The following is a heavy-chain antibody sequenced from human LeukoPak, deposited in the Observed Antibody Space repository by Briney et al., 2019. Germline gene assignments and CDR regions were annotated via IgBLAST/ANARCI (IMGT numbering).Heavy chain of an antibody. J-gene: IGHJ3*02. CDR2: IYGGDST. CDR1: GLTVSRNS. V-gene: IGHV3-66*01. CDR3: ATDHRNLDAFDI. D-gene: IGHD1-14*01. Sequence: GGSLRLSCAVSGLTVSRNSMNWVRQAPGKGLGWVSVIYGGDSTYYADSVKGRFTISSDTSKNTVYLQMNSLRAEDTAVYYCATDHRNLDAFDIWGQGTMLTVSS.